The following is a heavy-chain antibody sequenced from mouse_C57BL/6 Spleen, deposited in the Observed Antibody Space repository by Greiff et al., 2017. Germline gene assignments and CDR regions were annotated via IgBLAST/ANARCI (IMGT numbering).Heavy chain of an antibody. CDR1: GFTFTDYY. V-gene: IGHV7-3*01. Sequence: EVHLVESGGGLVQPGGSLSLSCAASGFTFTDYYMSWVRQPPGKALEWLGFIRNKANGYTTEYSASVKGRFTISRDNSQSILYLQMNALRAEDSATYYCARSSYDYDEGGYFDYWGQGTTLTVSS. CDR3: ARSSYDYDEGGYFDY. J-gene: IGHJ2*01. CDR2: IRNKANGYTT. D-gene: IGHD2-4*01.